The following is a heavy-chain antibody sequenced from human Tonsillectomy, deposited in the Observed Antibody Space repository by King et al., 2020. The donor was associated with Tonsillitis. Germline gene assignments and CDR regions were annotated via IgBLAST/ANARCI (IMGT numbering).Heavy chain of an antibody. CDR1: GFTISNYA. J-gene: IGHJ4*02. D-gene: IGHD3-10*01. CDR3: ARSLDGSGSYTNGSP. Sequence: VQLVESGGGLVQPGGSLRLSCAASGFTISNYAMSWVRQAPGKGLEWVSVVYGAGSTTYYADSVKGRFTISRDNSKNTLYLTMNSLIAEDTAVYYCARSLDGSGSYTNGSPWGQGTLVTVSS. V-gene: IGHV3-23*03. CDR2: VYGAGSTT.